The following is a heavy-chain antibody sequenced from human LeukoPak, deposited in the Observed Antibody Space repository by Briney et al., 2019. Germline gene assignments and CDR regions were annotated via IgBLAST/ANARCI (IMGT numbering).Heavy chain of an antibody. Sequence: GGSLRLSCAASGFTFSSYSMNWVRQAPGKGLEWVSYISSSSSTIYYADSVKGRFTISRDNAKNSLYLQMNSLRAEDTAVYYCARERAEGFDYWGQGTLVTVSS. J-gene: IGHJ4*02. CDR3: ARERAEGFDY. CDR2: ISSSSSTI. V-gene: IGHV3-48*01. CDR1: GFTFSSYS. D-gene: IGHD6-19*01.